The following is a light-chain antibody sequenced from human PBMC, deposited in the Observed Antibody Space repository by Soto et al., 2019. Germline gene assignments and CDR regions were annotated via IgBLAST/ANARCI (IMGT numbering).Light chain of an antibody. J-gene: IGLJ1*01. Sequence: QSVLTQPPSASGTPGQRVTISCSGSSSNIGSDYVYWYQQFPGTAPKLLIYRNNQRPSGVPDRFSGSKSGTSASLAISGLRSEDEADYYCAAWDDRLSGYVFGTGTKVTVL. CDR2: RNN. V-gene: IGLV1-47*01. CDR3: AAWDDRLSGYV. CDR1: SSNIGSDY.